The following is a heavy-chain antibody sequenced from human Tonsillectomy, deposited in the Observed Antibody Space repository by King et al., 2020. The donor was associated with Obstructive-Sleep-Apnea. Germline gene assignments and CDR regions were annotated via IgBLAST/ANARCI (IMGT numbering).Heavy chain of an antibody. J-gene: IGHJ3*02. CDR1: GGSISSYY. CDR3: ARDYYDSSGYRYAFDI. CDR2: IYYSGST. V-gene: IGHV4-59*01. D-gene: IGHD3-22*01. Sequence: VQLQESGPGLVKPSETLSLTCTVSGGSISSYYWSWIRQPPGKGLEWIGYIYYSGSTNYNPSHKSRVTISVDTSKNQFSLKLSSVTAADTAVYYCARDYYDSSGYRYAFDIWGQGTMVTVSS.